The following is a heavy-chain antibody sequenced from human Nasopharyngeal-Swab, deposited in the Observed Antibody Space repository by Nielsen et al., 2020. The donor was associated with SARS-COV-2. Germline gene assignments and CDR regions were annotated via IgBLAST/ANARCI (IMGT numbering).Heavy chain of an antibody. D-gene: IGHD2-15*01. CDR3: ASTDCSGGSCYSHYYYYMDV. Sequence: PGKGLEWIVYIYYSGSTNYNPSLKSRVTISVDTSKNQFSLKLSSVTAADTAVYYCASTDCSGGSCYSHYYYYMDVWGKGTTVTVSS. V-gene: IGHV4-59*13. CDR2: IYYSGST. J-gene: IGHJ6*03.